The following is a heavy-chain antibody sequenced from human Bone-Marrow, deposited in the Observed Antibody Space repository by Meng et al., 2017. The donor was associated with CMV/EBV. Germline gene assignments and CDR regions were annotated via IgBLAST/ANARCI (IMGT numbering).Heavy chain of an antibody. CDR1: GFTFSSYE. D-gene: IGHD4-23*01. CDR3: ARGSSYGGNSVPDY. V-gene: IGHV3-30*04. J-gene: IGHJ4*02. Sequence: GESLKISCAASGFTFSSYEMNWVRQAPGKGLEWVAVISYDGSNKYYADSVKGRFTISRDNSKNTLYLQMNSLRAEDTAVYYCARGSSYGGNSVPDYWGQGTLVTVSS. CDR2: ISYDGSNK.